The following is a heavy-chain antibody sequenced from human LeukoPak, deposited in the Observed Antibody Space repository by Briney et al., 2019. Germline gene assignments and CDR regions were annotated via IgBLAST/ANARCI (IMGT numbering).Heavy chain of an antibody. CDR3: ARDRPRTYDDXLXGYFRNYYYYGMDV. CDR1: GXXFXXXS. V-gene: IGHV3-48*02. CDR2: IXXXXXXX. Sequence: GGSLRLSCAASGXXFXXXSXXXXXXAPGXXLXXVXXIXXXXXXXXXXXXXXGRFXISRDXAKNSLYLQMNSLRDEDTAVYYCARDRPRTYDDXLXGYFRNYYYYGMDVWGQGTTVTVSS. J-gene: IGHJ6*02. D-gene: IGHD3-9*01.